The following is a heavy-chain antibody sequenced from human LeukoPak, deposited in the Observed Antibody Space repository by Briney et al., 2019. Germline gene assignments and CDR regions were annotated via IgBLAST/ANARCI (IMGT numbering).Heavy chain of an antibody. D-gene: IGHD2-2*01. CDR3: ARVPDCSSTSCYSRWGVHFDY. Sequence: GASVKVSCKASGYTFTSYAMNWVRQAPGQGLEWMGWINTNTGNPTYAQGFTGRFVFSLDTSVSTAYLQISSLKAEDTAVYYCARVPDCSSTSCYSRWGVHFDYWGQGTLVTVSS. V-gene: IGHV7-4-1*02. CDR2: INTNTGNP. CDR1: GYTFTSYA. J-gene: IGHJ4*02.